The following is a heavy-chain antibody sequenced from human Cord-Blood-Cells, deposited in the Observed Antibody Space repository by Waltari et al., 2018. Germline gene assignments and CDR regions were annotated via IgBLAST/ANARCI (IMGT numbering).Heavy chain of an antibody. D-gene: IGHD6-19*01. CDR1: GFTFSRYW. CDR2: IKQDGSEK. Sequence: EVQLVESGGGLVQPGGSLRLSCAASGFTFSRYWMSWVRQAPGKGREWVANIKQDGSEKYYVDSVKGRFTISRDNAKNALYLQMNSLRAEDTAVYYCARIRDSGIAVAGPFDYWGQGTLVTVSS. V-gene: IGHV3-7*01. J-gene: IGHJ4*02. CDR3: ARIRDSGIAVAGPFDY.